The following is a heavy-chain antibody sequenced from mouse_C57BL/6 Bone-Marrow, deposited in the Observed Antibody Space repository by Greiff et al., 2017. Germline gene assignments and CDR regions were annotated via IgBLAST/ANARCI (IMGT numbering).Heavy chain of an antibody. Sequence: QVQLQQSGAELVRPGASVTLSCKASGYTFTDYEMHWVKQTPVHGLEWIGAIDPENGGTAYNQKFKGKAILTVDKSSSTAYMELRSLTSEDSAVYYGTSRDYDYVFDYWGQGTTLTVSS. J-gene: IGHJ2*01. V-gene: IGHV1-15*01. CDR2: IDPENGGT. CDR1: GYTFTDYE. D-gene: IGHD2-4*01. CDR3: TSRDYDYVFDY.